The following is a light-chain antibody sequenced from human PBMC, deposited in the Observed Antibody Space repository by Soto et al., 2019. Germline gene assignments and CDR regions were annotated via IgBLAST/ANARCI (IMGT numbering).Light chain of an antibody. CDR1: SNDIGGYNY. J-gene: IGLJ2*01. CDR2: DVS. Sequence: QSALTQPASVSGSPGQSITFSCTGTSNDIGGYNYVSWYQQHPGKAPKLMIFDVSNRPSGVSYRFSGSKSGNTASLPISGLQAEDEADYYCRSYTSSSTLLFGGGTKLTVL. V-gene: IGLV2-14*01. CDR3: RSYTSSSTLL.